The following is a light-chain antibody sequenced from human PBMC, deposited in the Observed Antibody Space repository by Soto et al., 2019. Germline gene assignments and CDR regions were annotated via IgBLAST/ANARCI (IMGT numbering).Light chain of an antibody. V-gene: IGKV1-9*01. CDR3: QQLNSYRYT. J-gene: IGKJ2*01. Sequence: IQLTQSPSSLSASVGDRVTITCRASQGISSYLAWYQQKPGKAPKLLIYAASTLQSGVSSRFSGSGSGTDFTLTISSLQPEDFATYYCQQLNSYRYTFGQGTKVDIK. CDR1: QGISSY. CDR2: AAS.